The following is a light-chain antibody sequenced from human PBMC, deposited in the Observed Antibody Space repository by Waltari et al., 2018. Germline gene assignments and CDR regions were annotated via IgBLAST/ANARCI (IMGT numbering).Light chain of an antibody. CDR2: VNSDGSH. V-gene: IGLV4-69*01. Sequence: LVLTQSPSASASLGASVKLTCTLDSGHSSNIVAWLQRRPEKGPRYLLKVNSDGSHNKGADIPDRFSGSSSGPERYLTISSLQSEDEADYYCQSGGHGTWVFGGGTKLTVV. CDR3: QSGGHGTWV. J-gene: IGLJ3*02. CDR1: SGHSSNI.